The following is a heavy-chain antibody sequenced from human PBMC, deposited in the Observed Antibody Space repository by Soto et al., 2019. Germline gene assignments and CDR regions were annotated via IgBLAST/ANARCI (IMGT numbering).Heavy chain of an antibody. CDR1: GYSFTNYW. Sequence: GESLKISCKGSGYSFTNYWIGWVRQMPGKGLEWMGIIYPGDSDTRYSPSFQGQVTISADKSIGTAYLKWSSRKASDTAMYYCARQFRRGSGSYYRDNWFDPWGQGTLVTVSS. CDR3: ARQFRRGSGSYYRDNWFDP. CDR2: IYPGDSDT. V-gene: IGHV5-51*01. D-gene: IGHD3-10*01. J-gene: IGHJ5*02.